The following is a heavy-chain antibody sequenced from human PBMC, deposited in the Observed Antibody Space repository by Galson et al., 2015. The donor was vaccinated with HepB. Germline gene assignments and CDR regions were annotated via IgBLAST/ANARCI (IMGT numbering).Heavy chain of an antibody. D-gene: IGHD6-13*01. Sequence: SLRLSCAASGFTFSSYAMSWVRQAPGKGLEWVSAISGSGGSTYYADSVKGRFTISRDNSKNTLYLQMNSLRAEDTAVYYCAKVLIGYSSSWYLGYFDYWGQGTLVTVSS. J-gene: IGHJ4*02. CDR1: GFTFSSYA. CDR3: AKVLIGYSSSWYLGYFDY. V-gene: IGHV3-23*01. CDR2: ISGSGGST.